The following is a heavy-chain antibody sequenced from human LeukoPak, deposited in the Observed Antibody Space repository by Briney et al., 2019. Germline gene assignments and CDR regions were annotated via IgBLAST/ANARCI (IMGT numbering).Heavy chain of an antibody. CDR3: AKDLRGIGDAFDI. CDR1: GFTFSTYA. CDR2: ISYDGRQK. J-gene: IGHJ3*02. V-gene: IGHV3-30*04. D-gene: IGHD2-15*01. Sequence: GGSLRLSCAASGFTFSTYAMHWVRQAPGKGLEWVAVISYDGRQKYYADSVKGRFTISRDNSKNTLYLQMNSLRAEDTAIYYCAKDLRGIGDAFDIWGQGTMVTVSS.